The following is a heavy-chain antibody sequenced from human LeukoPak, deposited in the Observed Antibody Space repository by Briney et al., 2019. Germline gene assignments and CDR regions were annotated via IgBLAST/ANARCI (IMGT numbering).Heavy chain of an antibody. CDR3: VRHLTYFDY. CDR1: GFTFSSNW. J-gene: IGHJ4*02. V-gene: IGHV3-7*01. Sequence: GGSLRLSCAASGFTFSSNWMSWVRQAPGKGPEWVANIKQDGSEKYYVDSVEGRFSISRDNAKNSLYLQMNSLRAEDTAVYYCVRHLTYFDYWGQGTLVTVSS. CDR2: IKQDGSEK. D-gene: IGHD4/OR15-4a*01.